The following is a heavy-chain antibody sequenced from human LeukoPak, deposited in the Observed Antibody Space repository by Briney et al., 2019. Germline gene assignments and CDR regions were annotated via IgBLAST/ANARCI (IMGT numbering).Heavy chain of an antibody. J-gene: IGHJ5*01. CDR3: VRHDGRGGATMGAFDS. CDR1: AGSFISSSHH. CDR2: VYYGRTT. Sequence: SETLFLTCTVSAGSFISSSHHWGWIRQSPGKGLEWIGTVYYGRTTYNNPSLDGRVTISLDTSANHFSLQLNSVTAADTAVYYCVRHDGRGGATMGAFDSWGQGSLVTVSS. V-gene: IGHV4-39*01. D-gene: IGHD5-12*01.